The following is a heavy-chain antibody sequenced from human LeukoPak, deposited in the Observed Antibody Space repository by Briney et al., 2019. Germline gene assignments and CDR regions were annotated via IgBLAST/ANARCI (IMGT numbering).Heavy chain of an antibody. D-gene: IGHD3-10*01. CDR3: VIMAGY. CDR2: LYYGGNS. V-gene: IGHV4-39*01. J-gene: IGHJ4*02. Sequence: LETLSLTCTVSGGSVSSSNSYRGWIRQPPGKGLEWTGSLYYGGNSYYNPSLKSRVTISADTPKNQFSLKLTSVTAADMAVYYCVIMAGYWGQGVLVTVSS. CDR1: GGSVSSSNSY.